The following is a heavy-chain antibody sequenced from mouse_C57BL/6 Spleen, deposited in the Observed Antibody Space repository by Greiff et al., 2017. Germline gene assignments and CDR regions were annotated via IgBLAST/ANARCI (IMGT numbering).Heavy chain of an antibody. J-gene: IGHJ2*01. V-gene: IGHV1-26*01. CDR2: INPNNGGT. D-gene: IGHD1-1*01. CDR3: ARGILRYLGYFDY. Sequence: EVQLQQSGPELVKPGASVKISCKASGYTFTDYYMNWVKQSHGKSLEWIGDINPNNGGTSYNQKFKGKATLTVDKSSSTAYMELRSLTSEDSAVYYCARGILRYLGYFDYWGQGTTLTVSS. CDR1: GYTFTDYY.